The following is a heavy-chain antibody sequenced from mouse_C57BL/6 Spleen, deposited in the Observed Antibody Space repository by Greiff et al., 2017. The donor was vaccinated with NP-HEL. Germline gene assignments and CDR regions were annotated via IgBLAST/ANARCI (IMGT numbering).Heavy chain of an antibody. CDR2: IYPGSGST. V-gene: IGHV1-55*01. D-gene: IGHD1-1*01. Sequence: QVQLKQPGAELVKPGASVKMSCKASGYTFTSYWITWVKQRPGQGLEWIGDIYPGSGSTNYNEKFKSKATLTVDTSSSTAYMQLSSLTSEDSAVYYCARPYYGSSRAWFAYWGQGTLVTVSA. CDR3: ARPYYGSSRAWFAY. J-gene: IGHJ3*01. CDR1: GYTFTSYW.